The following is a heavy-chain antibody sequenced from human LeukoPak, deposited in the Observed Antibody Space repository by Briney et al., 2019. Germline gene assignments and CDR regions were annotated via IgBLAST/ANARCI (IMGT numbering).Heavy chain of an antibody. CDR1: GGSISSSNYY. CDR3: ARRSTYYYDSSGFYFDY. CDR2: IYYSENT. D-gene: IGHD3-22*01. Sequence: SETLSLTCTVSGGSISSSNYYWGWIRQPPGKGLEWIGSIYYSENTYYNPSLKSRVTISIDRSKSQFSLKLSSVTAADTAVYYCARRSTYYYDSSGFYFDYWGQGTLVTVSS. V-gene: IGHV4-39*01. J-gene: IGHJ4*02.